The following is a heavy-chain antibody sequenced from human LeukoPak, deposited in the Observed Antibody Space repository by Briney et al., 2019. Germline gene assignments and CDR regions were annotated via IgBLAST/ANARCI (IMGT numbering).Heavy chain of an antibody. CDR2: IKSKTDGGTT. Sequence: GGSLRLSCATSAFIFNNAWMSWVRQAPGKGLEWVGRIKSKTDGGTTDYAAPVKGRFTISRDDSKNTLYLQMNSLRAEDTAVYYCAKEAQGCSITSCYFDSWGQGTLVTVSS. CDR1: AFIFNNAW. V-gene: IGHV3-15*01. J-gene: IGHJ4*02. D-gene: IGHD2-2*01. CDR3: AKEAQGCSITSCYFDS.